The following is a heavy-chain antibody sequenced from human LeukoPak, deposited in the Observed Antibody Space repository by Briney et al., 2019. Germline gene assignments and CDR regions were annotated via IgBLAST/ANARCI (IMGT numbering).Heavy chain of an antibody. CDR1: GFTFSSYA. J-gene: IGHJ4*02. Sequence: GGSLRLPCAASGFTFSSYAMSWVRQAPGKGLEWVSAISGSGGSTYYADSVKGRFTISRDNSKNTLYLQMNSLRAEDTAVYYCAKIESWLPSFDYWGQGTLVTVS. D-gene: IGHD5-12*01. CDR3: AKIESWLPSFDY. V-gene: IGHV3-23*01. CDR2: ISGSGGST.